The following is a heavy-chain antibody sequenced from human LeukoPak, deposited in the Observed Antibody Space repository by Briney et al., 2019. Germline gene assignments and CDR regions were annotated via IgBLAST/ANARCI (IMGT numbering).Heavy chain of an antibody. J-gene: IGHJ6*02. CDR3: ARDDSIAVAGTGSMDV. Sequence: PGGSLRLSCAASGFTFSSYSMNWVRQAPGKGLEWVSSISSSSSYIYYADSVKGRFTISRDNAKNSLYLQMNSLRAEDTAVYYCARDDSIAVAGTGSMDVRGQGTTVTVSS. CDR2: ISSSSSYI. D-gene: IGHD6-19*01. V-gene: IGHV3-21*01. CDR1: GFTFSSYS.